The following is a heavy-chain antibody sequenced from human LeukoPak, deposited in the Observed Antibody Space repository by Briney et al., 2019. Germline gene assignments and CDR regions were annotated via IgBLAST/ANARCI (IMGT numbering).Heavy chain of an antibody. J-gene: IGHJ5*02. CDR2: INHSGST. CDR3: ARGRSKRIQLKTNWFDP. D-gene: IGHD5-18*01. Sequence: SSETLSLTCAVYGGSFSGYYWSWIRQPPGKGLEWIGEINHSGSTNYNPSLKGRVTISVDTSKNQFSLKLSSVTAADTAVYYCARGRSKRIQLKTNWFDPWGQGTLVTVSS. V-gene: IGHV4-34*01. CDR1: GGSFSGYY.